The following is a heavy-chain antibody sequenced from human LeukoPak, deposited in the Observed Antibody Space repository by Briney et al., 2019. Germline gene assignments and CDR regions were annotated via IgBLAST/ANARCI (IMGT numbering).Heavy chain of an antibody. CDR2: ISSAGTTK. Sequence: SGGSLRLSCAASGFTFSSYEMNWVRQAPGKGLEWISYISSAGTTKIYADSVKGRFTISRDNAKNSLYLQMNSLRAEDTAVYYCARDYWFGPWGHGTLVTVSS. CDR3: ARDYWFGP. V-gene: IGHV3-48*03. CDR1: GFTFSSYE. J-gene: IGHJ5*02.